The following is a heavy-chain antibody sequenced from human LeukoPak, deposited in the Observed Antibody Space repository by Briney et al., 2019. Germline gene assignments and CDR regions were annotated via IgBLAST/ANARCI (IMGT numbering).Heavy chain of an antibody. V-gene: IGHV3-74*01. CDR1: GFTFSSYW. D-gene: IGHD3-10*01. J-gene: IGHJ4*02. CDR3: ARDIRWFGTFDY. CDR2: INSDWSST. Sequence: GGSLRLSCAASGFTFSSYWMHWVRQAPGKGLVWVSRINSDWSSTSYADSVKGRFTISRDNDKNTLYLQMNSLRAEDTAVYYCARDIRWFGTFDYWGQGTLVTVSS.